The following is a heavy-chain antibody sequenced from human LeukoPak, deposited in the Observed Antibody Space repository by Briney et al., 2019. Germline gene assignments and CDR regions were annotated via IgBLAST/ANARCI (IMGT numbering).Heavy chain of an antibody. CDR1: GGSISGYY. CDR3: ARYRAFDI. V-gene: IGHV4-59*01. CDR2: IYNSGNT. Sequence: SETLSLTCTVSGGSISGYYWIWIRQPPGEGLEWIGYIYNSGNTNYNPSLKSRVTISVDTSKNQFSLKLTSVTAADTAVYYCARYRAFDIWGRGTLVTVSS. J-gene: IGHJ3*02.